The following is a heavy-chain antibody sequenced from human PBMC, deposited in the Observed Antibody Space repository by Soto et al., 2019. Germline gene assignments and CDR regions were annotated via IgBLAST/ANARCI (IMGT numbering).Heavy chain of an antibody. CDR1: GFTFSSYA. Sequence: GGSLRLSCGASGFTFSSYAMSWVRQAPGKGLEWVSAISGSGGSTYYADSVKGRFTISRDNSKNTLYLQMNSLRAEDTAVYYCAKGNTPYYDILTGFDYWGQGTLVTVSS. J-gene: IGHJ4*02. V-gene: IGHV3-23*01. D-gene: IGHD3-9*01. CDR2: ISGSGGST. CDR3: AKGNTPYYDILTGFDY.